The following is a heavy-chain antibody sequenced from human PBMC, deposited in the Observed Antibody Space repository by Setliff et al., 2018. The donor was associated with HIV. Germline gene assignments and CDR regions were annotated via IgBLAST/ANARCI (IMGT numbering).Heavy chain of an antibody. D-gene: IGHD3-10*01. J-gene: IGHJ4*02. V-gene: IGHV4-39*07. CDR3: ARDRYAGEIDY. Sequence: PSETLSLTCTVSSGSISDSRYYWGWIRQAPGKGLEWIGSIYYSGSLYYSPSLKSRITISIDTSKNQFSLKMSSVTAADTAVYYCARDRYAGEIDYWGQGTLVTVSS. CDR2: IYYSGSL. CDR1: SGSISDSRYY.